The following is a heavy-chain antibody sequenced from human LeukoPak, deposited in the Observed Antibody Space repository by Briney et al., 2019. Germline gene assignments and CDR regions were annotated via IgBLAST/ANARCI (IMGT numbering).Heavy chain of an antibody. CDR1: GFTFSSYS. J-gene: IGHJ4*02. CDR3: AKDYDGVGDY. CDR2: ISYDGSNK. Sequence: GRSLRLSCAASGFTFSSYSMLWVRQAPGKGLEWVAVISYDGSNKFYADSVKGRFTISRDNSKNTLYLQMNSLRAEDTAVYYCAKDYDGVGDYWGQGTLVTVSS. V-gene: IGHV3-30*18. D-gene: IGHD3-16*01.